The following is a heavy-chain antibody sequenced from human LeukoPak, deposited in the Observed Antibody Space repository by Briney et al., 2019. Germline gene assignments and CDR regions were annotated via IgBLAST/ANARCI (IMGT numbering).Heavy chain of an antibody. CDR1: GFSFSGYW. Sequence: PGGSLRLSCAASGFSFSGYWMPWVRQIPGKGLVWVSHINSDGSITNYADSVKGRFTISRDNAKNTLYLQMNSLRAEDTAVYYCAREVGAIDFWGQGTLVTVSS. CDR3: AREVGAIDF. D-gene: IGHD1-26*01. CDR2: INSDGSIT. J-gene: IGHJ4*02. V-gene: IGHV3-74*01.